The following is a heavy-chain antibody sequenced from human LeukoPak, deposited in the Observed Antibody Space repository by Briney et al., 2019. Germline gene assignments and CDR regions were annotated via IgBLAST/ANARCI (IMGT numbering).Heavy chain of an antibody. CDR3: AKLASYGDYSFDY. CDR1: GFSFSSHW. D-gene: IGHD4-17*01. Sequence: GGSLRLSCAASGFSFSSHWMSWVRQAPGRGLEWVGNIQPDGSEQYPVDSVKGRFTISRDNARNSMFLQMNSLRVEDTAVYYCAKLASYGDYSFDYWGQGTLVTVSS. V-gene: IGHV3-7*01. CDR2: IQPDGSEQ. J-gene: IGHJ4*02.